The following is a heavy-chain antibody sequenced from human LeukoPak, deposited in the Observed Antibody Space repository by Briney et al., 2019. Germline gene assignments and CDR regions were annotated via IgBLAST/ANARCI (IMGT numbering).Heavy chain of an antibody. CDR2: ISYDGSNK. D-gene: IGHD3-22*01. CDR1: EFTFSSYG. CDR3: AKDRLGELDYSDGSGYYRFDY. Sequence: GSSVRLSCAASEFTFSSYGMHWVRQAPGEGLEWVAVISYDGSNKYYADSVKGRFSIYRDNSKNTLYLQMNSLRAEDTAVYYCAKDRLGELDYSDGSGYYRFDYWGQGALVTVSS. J-gene: IGHJ4*02. V-gene: IGHV3-30*18.